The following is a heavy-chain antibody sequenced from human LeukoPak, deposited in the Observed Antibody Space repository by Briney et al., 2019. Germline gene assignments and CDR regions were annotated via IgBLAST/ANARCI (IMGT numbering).Heavy chain of an antibody. D-gene: IGHD6-13*01. V-gene: IGHV1-18*01. CDR2: ISAYNGNT. Sequence: ASVKVSCKASGYTFTSYGISWVRQAPGQGLEWMGWISAYNGNTNYAQKLQGRVTMTGDTSTSTVYMELSSLRSEDTAVYYCARNLQQLTVFDYWGQGALVTVSP. CDR1: GYTFTSYG. CDR3: ARNLQQLTVFDY. J-gene: IGHJ4*02.